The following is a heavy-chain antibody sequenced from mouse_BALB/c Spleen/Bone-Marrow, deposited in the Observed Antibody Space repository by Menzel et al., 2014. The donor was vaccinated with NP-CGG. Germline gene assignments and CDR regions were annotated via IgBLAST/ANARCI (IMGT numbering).Heavy chain of an antibody. CDR3: ARSGSSWFAY. Sequence: VQLQQSGPEPVKPGAPVKISCKASGYAFSSSWMNWVKQRPGQGLEWIGRIYPGDGDTNYNGKFKGKATLTADKSSSTAYMQLSSLTSVDSAVYFCARSGSSWFAYWGQGTLVTVSA. D-gene: IGHD1-1*01. J-gene: IGHJ3*01. CDR1: GYAFSSSW. CDR2: IYPGDGDT. V-gene: IGHV1-82*01.